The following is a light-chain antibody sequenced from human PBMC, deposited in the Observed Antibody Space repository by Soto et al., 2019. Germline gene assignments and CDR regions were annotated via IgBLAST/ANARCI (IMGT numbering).Light chain of an antibody. CDR2: GNS. V-gene: IGLV1-40*01. J-gene: IGLJ2*01. Sequence: QPVLTQPPSVSGAPGQRVTISCTGSSSNIGAGYDVHWYQQLPGTAPKLLIYGNSNRPSGVPDRFSGSKSGTSASLAITGLQAEDDADYYCQSYDSSLSVHVVFGGGTQLTVL. CDR1: SSNIGAGYD. CDR3: QSYDSSLSVHVV.